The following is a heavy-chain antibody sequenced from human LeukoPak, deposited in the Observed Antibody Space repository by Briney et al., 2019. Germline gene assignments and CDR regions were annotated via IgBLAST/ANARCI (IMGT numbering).Heavy chain of an antibody. Sequence: PSETLSLTCTVSGGSISSGDYYWSWIRQPPGKGLEWIGYIYYSGSTYYNPFLKSRVTISVDTSKNQFSLKLSSVTAADTAVYYCARGGGIYCSSTSCNVYSSGWDYWGQGTLATVSS. J-gene: IGHJ4*02. CDR3: ARGGGIYCSSTSCNVYSSGWDY. D-gene: IGHD2-2*01. V-gene: IGHV4-30-4*01. CDR1: GGSISSGDYY. CDR2: IYYSGST.